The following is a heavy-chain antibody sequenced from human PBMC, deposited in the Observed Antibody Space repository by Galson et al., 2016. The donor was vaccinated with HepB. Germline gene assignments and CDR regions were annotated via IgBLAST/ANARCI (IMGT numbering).Heavy chain of an antibody. CDR2: IRSKAYGDDK. CDR1: GFTFGDYA. CDR3: VKDRGNGGDYDLI. V-gene: IGHV3-49*03. Sequence: SLRLSCAASGFTFGDYAMSWFRQAPGKGLEWVGFIRSKAYGDDKFYADSVKGRFTISRDNSKNTVFLQMNSLRAEDTAVYYCVKDRGNGGDYDLIWGQGTLVTVSS. J-gene: IGHJ1*01. D-gene: IGHD4-17*01.